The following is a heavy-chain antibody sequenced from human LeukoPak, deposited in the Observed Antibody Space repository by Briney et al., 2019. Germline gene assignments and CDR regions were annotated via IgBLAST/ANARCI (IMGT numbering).Heavy chain of an antibody. V-gene: IGHV3-23*01. CDR3: TTWVGAHFDF. J-gene: IGHJ4*02. D-gene: IGHD1-26*01. CDR2: IDGPTFRT. CDR1: GFTFSNYA. Sequence: GGSLRLSCAGSGFTFSNYAMHWVRQAPGKGLEWVSTIDGPTFRTHYADSVMGRFTIFRDNSKNTLYLQMNSLRAEDTAVYFCTTWVGAHFDFWGQGTLVTVSS.